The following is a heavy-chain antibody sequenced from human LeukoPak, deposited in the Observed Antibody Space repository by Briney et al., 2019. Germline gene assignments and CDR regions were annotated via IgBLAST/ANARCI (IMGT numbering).Heavy chain of an antibody. J-gene: IGHJ4*02. V-gene: IGHV3-33*01. Sequence: GGSLRLSCAASGFTFSSYGMHWARQAPGKGLEWVAVIWYDGSNKYYADSVKGRFTISRDNSKNTLYLQMNSLRAEDTAVYYCARDHCGDYDLQTPDYWGQGTLVTVSS. D-gene: IGHD4-17*01. CDR1: GFTFSSYG. CDR3: ARDHCGDYDLQTPDY. CDR2: IWYDGSNK.